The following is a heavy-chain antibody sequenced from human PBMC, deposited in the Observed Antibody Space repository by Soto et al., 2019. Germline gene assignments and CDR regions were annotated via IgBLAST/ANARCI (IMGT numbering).Heavy chain of an antibody. CDR2: IYPGDSDT. D-gene: IGHD6-13*01. J-gene: IGHJ1*01. CDR3: ARHSGIAEDGTH. CDR1: GYSFTTNW. Sequence: GESLKISCKGSGYSFTTNWIGWVRQMPGKGLEWMGVIYPGDSDTRYGPSFQGQVVISADKSINTAYLQWSGLKASDTAMYYCARHSGIAEDGTHWGQGTLVTVSS. V-gene: IGHV5-51*01.